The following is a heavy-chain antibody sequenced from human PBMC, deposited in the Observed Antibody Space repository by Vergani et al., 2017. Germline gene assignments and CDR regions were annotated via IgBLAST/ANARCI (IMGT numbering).Heavy chain of an antibody. V-gene: IGHV3-30*18. D-gene: IGHD3-10*01. J-gene: IGHJ4*02. Sequence: QVQLVESGGGVVQPGRSLRLSCVVSGFTFSTSTMHWVRQPPGKGLEWVAVISNDGTKKFYVDSVKGRFTISRDNSKNSLYLQMRSLRFDDTAVYYCANEGSANRIRGWLDHWGQGALVTVSS. CDR2: ISNDGTKK. CDR1: GFTFSTST. CDR3: ANEGSANRIRGWLDH.